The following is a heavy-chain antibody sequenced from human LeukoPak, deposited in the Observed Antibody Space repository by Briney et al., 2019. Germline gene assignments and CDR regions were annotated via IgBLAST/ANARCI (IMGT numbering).Heavy chain of an antibody. V-gene: IGHV1-2*02. J-gene: IGHJ5*02. CDR3: ARDLKLWFGEWRDWWLDL. Sequence: ASVKVSCKASGYTFTGYYMHWVRQAPGQGLEWMGWINHNSGGTNYAQKFQGRVTMTRDPSISTAYMELSRLRSDDTAVYYCARDLKLWFGEWRDWWLDLWAQGTLVSV. D-gene: IGHD3-10*01. CDR1: GYTFTGYY. CDR2: INHNSGGT.